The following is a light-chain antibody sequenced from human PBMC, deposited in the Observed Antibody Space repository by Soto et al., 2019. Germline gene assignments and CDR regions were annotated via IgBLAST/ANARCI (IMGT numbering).Light chain of an antibody. Sequence: EIVLTQSPGTLSLSPGERATLSCRASQNVGSRYLAWYQQKPGQAPRLLIYGTSNRATGIPDRFSGSGSGTDFTLTISSLEHGDLAVYYCQQYSRSPPTFGRGTKVEIK. CDR3: QQYSRSPPT. CDR2: GTS. J-gene: IGKJ1*01. CDR1: QNVGSRY. V-gene: IGKV3-20*01.